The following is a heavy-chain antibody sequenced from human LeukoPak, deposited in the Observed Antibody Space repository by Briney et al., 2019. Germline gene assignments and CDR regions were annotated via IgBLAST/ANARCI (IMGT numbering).Heavy chain of an antibody. CDR1: GYTFIDYF. J-gene: IGHJ4*02. Sequence: ASVKVSCKASGYTFIDYFLHWVRQAPGQGLEWMGRINPNRGGPEYAENFQGRVTMTRDTSVTTAYMELSRVTSDDAAIYYCARDLSSTSNRELDYWGQGTLVTVSS. D-gene: IGHD7-27*01. CDR3: ARDLSSTSNRELDY. CDR2: INPNRGGP. V-gene: IGHV1-2*06.